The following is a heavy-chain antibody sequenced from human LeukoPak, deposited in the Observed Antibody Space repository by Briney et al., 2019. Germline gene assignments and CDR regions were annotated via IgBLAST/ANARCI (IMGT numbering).Heavy chain of an antibody. Sequence: PSQTLSLTCTVSGGSISSGSYYWSWIRQPAGKGLEWIGRIYTSGSTNYNPSLKSRVTISVDTSKNQFSLKLSSVTAADTAVYYCARDVLGYYTQVDYYYYMDVWDKGTTVTVSS. CDR2: IYTSGST. CDR1: GGSISSGSYY. CDR3: ARDVLGYYTQVDYYYYMDV. D-gene: IGHD3-3*01. J-gene: IGHJ6*03. V-gene: IGHV4-61*02.